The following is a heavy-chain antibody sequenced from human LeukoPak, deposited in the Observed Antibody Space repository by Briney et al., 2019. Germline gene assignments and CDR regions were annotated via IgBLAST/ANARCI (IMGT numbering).Heavy chain of an antibody. CDR1: GGSISSSSYY. D-gene: IGHD3-22*01. CDR3: ARLGIYYDSSGLDY. Sequence: PSETLSLTCTVSGGSISSSSYYWGWIRQPPGKGLEWIGSIYYSGSSYYNPSLKSRVTISVDTSKNQFSLKLSSVTAAGTAVYYCARLGIYYDSSGLDYWGQGTLVTVSS. J-gene: IGHJ4*02. V-gene: IGHV4-39*01. CDR2: IYYSGSS.